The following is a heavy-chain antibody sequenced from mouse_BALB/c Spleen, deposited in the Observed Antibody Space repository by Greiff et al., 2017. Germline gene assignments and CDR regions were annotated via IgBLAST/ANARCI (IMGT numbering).Heavy chain of an antibody. CDR1: GYTFTSYV. J-gene: IGHJ2*01. D-gene: IGHD2-1*01. CDR3: ARAPGKGYLDY. Sequence: EVQLQQSGPELVKPGASVKMSCKASGYTFTSYVMHWVKQKPGQGLEWIGYINPYNDGTKYNEKFKGKATLTSDKSASTAYMELSSLTSEDSAVYYCARAPGKGYLDYWGQGTTLKVSS. V-gene: IGHV1-14*01. CDR2: INPYNDGT.